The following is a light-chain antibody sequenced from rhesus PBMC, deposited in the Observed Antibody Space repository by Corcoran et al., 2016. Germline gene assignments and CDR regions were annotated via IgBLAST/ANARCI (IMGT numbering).Light chain of an antibody. CDR3: QQESNWPLT. Sequence: EIVMTQSPATLSLSPGERATLSCRASQSVSSNLAWFQQKPGQAPRPPIYDASNRATGIPDRFSGSGSGTDFTLTISSLEPEDVGIYYCQQESNWPLTFGGGTKVEIK. V-gene: IGKV3-35*01. CDR2: DAS. CDR1: QSVSSN. J-gene: IGKJ4*01.